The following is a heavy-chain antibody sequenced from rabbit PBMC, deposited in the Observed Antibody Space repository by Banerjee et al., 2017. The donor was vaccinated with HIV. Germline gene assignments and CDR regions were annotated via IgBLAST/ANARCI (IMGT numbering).Heavy chain of an antibody. CDR3: ARGLYAGYAGYGYYFNL. CDR2: ITYGGST. V-gene: IGHV1S21*01. CDR1: GFDFSSYG. J-gene: IGHJ4*01. Sequence: EQLVESGGGLVQPGGSLKLSCKASGFDFSSYGVSWVRQAPGKGLEWIGYITYGGSTFYASWAKGRFTISLDNAQDTVFLQMTSLTAADTATYFCARGLYAGYAGYGYYFNLWGPGTLVTVS. D-gene: IGHD7-1*01.